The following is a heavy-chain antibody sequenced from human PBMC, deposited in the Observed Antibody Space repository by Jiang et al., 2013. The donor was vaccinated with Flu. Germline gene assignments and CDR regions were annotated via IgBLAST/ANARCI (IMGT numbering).Heavy chain of an antibody. CDR2: ISSSSSYI. CDR3: ARDPVVSGSKWLVPWFDP. CDR1: GFTFSSYS. D-gene: IGHD6-19*01. J-gene: IGHJ5*02. Sequence: EVQLVESGGGLVKPGGSLRLSCAASGFTFSSYSMNWVRQAPGKGLEWVSSISSSSSYIYYADSVKGRFTISRDNAKNSLYLQMNSLRAEDTAVYYCARDPVVSGSKWLVPWFDPWGQGTWSPSPQ. V-gene: IGHV3-21*01.